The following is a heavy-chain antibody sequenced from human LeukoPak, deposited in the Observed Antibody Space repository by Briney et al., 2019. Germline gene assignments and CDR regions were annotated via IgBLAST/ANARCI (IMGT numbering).Heavy chain of an antibody. J-gene: IGHJ4*02. Sequence: GGSLRLSCAASGFTFSSYAMSWVRQAPGKGLEWVSAISGSGGSTYYADSVKGRFTISRDNSKNTLYLQMNSLRAEDTAVYYCATDISLGLAIFGVVPFDYWGQGTLVTVSS. V-gene: IGHV3-23*01. CDR1: GFTFSSYA. CDR2: ISGSGGST. CDR3: ATDISLGLAIFGVVPFDY. D-gene: IGHD3-3*01.